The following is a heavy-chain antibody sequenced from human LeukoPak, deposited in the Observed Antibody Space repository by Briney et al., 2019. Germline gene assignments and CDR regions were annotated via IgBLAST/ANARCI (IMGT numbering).Heavy chain of an antibody. J-gene: IGHJ6*02. CDR2: INSDGSST. D-gene: IGHD5-12*01. CDR1: GFTFSSYW. Sequence: GGSLRLSCAASGFTFSSYWMHWVRQAPGKGLVWVSRINSDGSSTSYADSVKGRFTISRDNAKNTLYLQMNSLRAEDTAVYYCARAVPHSGYVHYYYGMDVWGQGTTVTVSS. V-gene: IGHV3-74*01. CDR3: ARAVPHSGYVHYYYGMDV.